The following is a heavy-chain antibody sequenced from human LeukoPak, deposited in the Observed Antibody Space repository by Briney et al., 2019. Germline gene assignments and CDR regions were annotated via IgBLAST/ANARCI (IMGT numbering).Heavy chain of an antibody. D-gene: IGHD2-15*01. V-gene: IGHV5-51*01. CDR1: GYSINNYW. CDR3: ARQEYCSGGSCYTWFDP. J-gene: IGHJ5*02. Sequence: GESLKISCKGSGYSINNYWIGWVRQMPGKGMEWMGIIYPADSDIIYSPSFQGQVTISADKSISTAYLQWSSLKASDTAMYYCARQEYCSGGSCYTWFDPWGQGTLVIVPS. CDR2: IYPADSDI.